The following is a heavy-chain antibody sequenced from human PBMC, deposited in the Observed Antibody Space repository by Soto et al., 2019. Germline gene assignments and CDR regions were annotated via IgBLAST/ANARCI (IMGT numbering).Heavy chain of an antibody. J-gene: IGHJ5*02. CDR1: GGSISSGDYY. Sequence: SETLSLTCTVSGGSISSGDYYWSWIRRPPGKGLEWIGYIYYSGSTYYNPSLKSRVTISVDTSKNQFSLKLSSVTAADTAVYYCARVGQLVMGQKGWFDPWGQGTLVTVSS. D-gene: IGHD6-6*01. V-gene: IGHV4-30-4*01. CDR2: IYYSGST. CDR3: ARVGQLVMGQKGWFDP.